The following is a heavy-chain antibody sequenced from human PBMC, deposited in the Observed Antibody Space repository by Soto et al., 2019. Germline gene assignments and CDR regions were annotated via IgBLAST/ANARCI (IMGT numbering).Heavy chain of an antibody. Sequence: QVQLVQSGAEVKKPGSSVKVSSKASGGTFSSYTISWVRQAPGQGLEWMGRIIPILGIANYAQKFQGRVTITADKSTSTAYMELSSLRSEDTAVYYCARGDSPAYYDFWRGYYFDYWGQGTLVTVSS. D-gene: IGHD3-3*01. CDR1: GGTFSSYT. CDR3: ARGDSPAYYDFWRGYYFDY. J-gene: IGHJ4*02. CDR2: IIPILGIA. V-gene: IGHV1-69*02.